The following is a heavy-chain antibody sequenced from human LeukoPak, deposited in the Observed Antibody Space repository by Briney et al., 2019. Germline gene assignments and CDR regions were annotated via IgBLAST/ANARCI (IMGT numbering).Heavy chain of an antibody. V-gene: IGHV3-30*14. Sequence: PGGSLRLSCAASGFTFGSFAMHWVRQALGKGLEWVAVISYDGSNKYYTDSVKGRFTISRDNSKNTLYLQMNSLRVEDTAVYYCVRGGIHLWWNFDYWGQGTLVTVYS. CDR3: VRGGIHLWWNFDY. CDR2: ISYDGSNK. D-gene: IGHD5-18*01. J-gene: IGHJ4*02. CDR1: GFTFGSFA.